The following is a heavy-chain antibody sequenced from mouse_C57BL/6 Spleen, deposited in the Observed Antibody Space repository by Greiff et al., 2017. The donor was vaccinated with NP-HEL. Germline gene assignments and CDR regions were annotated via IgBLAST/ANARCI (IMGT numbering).Heavy chain of an antibody. V-gene: IGHV14-4*01. Sequence: EVQLQQSGAELVRPGASVKLSCTASGFNIKDDYMHWVKQRPEQGLEWIGWIDPENGDTEYASKFQGKATITADTSSNTAYLQLSSLTSEDTAVYYCTTPSMVTTRFAYWGQGTLVTVSA. J-gene: IGHJ3*01. CDR1: GFNIKDDY. CDR3: TTPSMVTTRFAY. CDR2: IDPENGDT. D-gene: IGHD2-2*01.